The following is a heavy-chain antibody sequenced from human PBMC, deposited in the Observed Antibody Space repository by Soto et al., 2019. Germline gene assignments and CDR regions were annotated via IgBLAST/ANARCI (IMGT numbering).Heavy chain of an antibody. V-gene: IGHV1-69*13. CDR2: IIPMFGTA. CDR1: GGTFSSYA. Sequence: SVKVSCKTSGGTFSSYAISWVRQAPGQGLEWMGGIIPMFGTANCAQKFQGRVTITADESTSTAYMELSSLRSEDTAVYYCARSRANYYDSRGYYYSTFDYWGQGTLVTVSS. J-gene: IGHJ4*02. D-gene: IGHD3-22*01. CDR3: ARSRANYYDSRGYYYSTFDY.